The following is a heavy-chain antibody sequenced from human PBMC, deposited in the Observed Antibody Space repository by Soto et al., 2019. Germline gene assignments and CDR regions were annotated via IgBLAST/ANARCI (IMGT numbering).Heavy chain of an antibody. D-gene: IGHD1-26*01. J-gene: IGHJ3*02. CDR1: GGTFSSYT. V-gene: IGHV1-69*02. CDR2: IIPILGIA. Sequence: QVQLVQSGAEVKKPGSSVKVSCKASGGTFSSYTISWVRQAPGQGLEWMGRIIPILGIANYAQKFQGRVTITADKSTSTAYMELSSLRSEDTAVYYCARLIVGATTNAFDIWGQGTMVTVYS. CDR3: ARLIVGATTNAFDI.